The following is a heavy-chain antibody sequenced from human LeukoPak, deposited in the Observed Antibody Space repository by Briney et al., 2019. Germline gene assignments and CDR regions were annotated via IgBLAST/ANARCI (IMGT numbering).Heavy chain of an antibody. V-gene: IGHV3-48*03. D-gene: IGHD3-10*01. CDR1: GFTFSSYE. CDR2: ISSSGSTI. J-gene: IGHJ4*02. Sequence: PGGSLRLSCAASGFTFSSYEMNWVRQAPGKGLEWVSYISSSGSTICYADSVKGRFTISRDNAKNSLYLQMNSLRAEDTAVYYCATGRYYGSGSYDYWGQGTLVTVSS. CDR3: ATGRYYGSGSYDY.